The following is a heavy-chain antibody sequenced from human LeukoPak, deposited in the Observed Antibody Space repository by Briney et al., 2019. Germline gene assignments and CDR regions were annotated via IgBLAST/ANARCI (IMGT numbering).Heavy chain of an antibody. Sequence: PGGSLRLSCAAPGFTFSSYGMHWVRQAPGKGLEWVAVISYDGSNKYYADSVKGRFTISRVNSKNTLYLQMNSLRAEDTAVYYCAKDEGPYGHSDSKLDYWGQGTLVTVSS. CDR2: ISYDGSNK. CDR3: AKDEGPYGHSDSKLDY. D-gene: IGHD3-10*01. J-gene: IGHJ4*02. CDR1: GFTFSSYG. V-gene: IGHV3-30*18.